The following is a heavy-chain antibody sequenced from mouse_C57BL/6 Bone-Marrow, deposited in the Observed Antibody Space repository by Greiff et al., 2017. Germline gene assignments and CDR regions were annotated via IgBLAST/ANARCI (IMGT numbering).Heavy chain of an antibody. CDR3: TRSLIYSGTNY. CDR2: IDPEDGET. V-gene: IGHV14-2*01. D-gene: IGHD1-1*01. CDR1: GFNIKDYY. Sequence: EVQLQQSGAELVKPGASVKLSCTASGFNIKDYYIHWVKQRTEQGLEWIGRIDPEDGETKYAPKFQDKATITADTSANTAYLQLSSLTSEDTAVYYYTRSLIYSGTNYWGQGTTLTVSS. J-gene: IGHJ2*01.